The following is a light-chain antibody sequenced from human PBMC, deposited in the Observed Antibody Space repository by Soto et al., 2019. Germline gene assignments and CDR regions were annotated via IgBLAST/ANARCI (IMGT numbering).Light chain of an antibody. V-gene: IGLV2-14*01. J-gene: IGLJ1*01. Sequence: QSALTQPASVSGSPGQSITISCTGTSSDVGGYNYVSWYQQHPDKAPKLMIYEVSNRPSGVSNRFSGSKSGNTASLTISGLQAEDEADYYCSSYTRSSSLVFGTGTKLTVL. CDR1: SSDVGGYNY. CDR3: SSYTRSSSLV. CDR2: EVS.